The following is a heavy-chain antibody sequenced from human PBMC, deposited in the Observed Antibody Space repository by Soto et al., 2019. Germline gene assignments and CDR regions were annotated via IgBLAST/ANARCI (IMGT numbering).Heavy chain of an antibody. J-gene: IGHJ4*02. CDR3: ATARGDGPFDS. CDR2: NIPMLETT. V-gene: IGHV1-69*12. Sequence: QVQVVQSGPEVKKSGSSMKVSCKASGGTFSGYAINWVRQAPGQGLEWMGGNIPMLETTTYAQNFQGRITIAADDLTTTVYMELSSLTSEDTAVYYSATARGDGPFDSWGQGTLLTVSS. CDR1: GGTFSGYA.